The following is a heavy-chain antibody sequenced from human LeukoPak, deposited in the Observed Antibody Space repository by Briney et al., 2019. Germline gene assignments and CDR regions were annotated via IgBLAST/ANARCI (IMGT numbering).Heavy chain of an antibody. CDR3: ARHQLLGPCFKGVCSDAFDI. CDR1: GYRFTSYW. CDR2: IDPSDSYT. D-gene: IGHD2-8*01. V-gene: IGHV5-10-1*01. J-gene: IGHJ3*02. Sequence: GESLKISCKGSGYRFTSYWISWVRQMPGKGLEWMGRIDPSDSYTNYSPSFQGHLTILADKSISTAYLQWSSLKASDTAMYYCARHQLLGPCFKGVCSDAFDIWGQGTMVTVSS.